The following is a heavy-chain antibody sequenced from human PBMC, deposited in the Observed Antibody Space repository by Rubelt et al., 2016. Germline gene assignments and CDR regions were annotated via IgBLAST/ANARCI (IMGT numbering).Heavy chain of an antibody. CDR3: ARGGTPNIAVAGHNWFDP. V-gene: IGHV3-33*08. J-gene: IGHJ5*02. Sequence: GGGLVKPGGSLRLSCAASGFTFSSYGMHWVRQAPGKGLEWVAVIWYDGSNKYYADSVKGRFTISRDNAKNSLYLQMNSLRAEDTGVYYCARGGTPNIAVAGHNWFDPWGQGTLVTVSS. CDR1: GFTFSSYG. CDR2: IWYDGSNK. D-gene: IGHD6-19*01.